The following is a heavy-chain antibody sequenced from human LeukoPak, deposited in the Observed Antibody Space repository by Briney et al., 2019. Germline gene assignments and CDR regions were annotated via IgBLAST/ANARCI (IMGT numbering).Heavy chain of an antibody. D-gene: IGHD2-15*01. V-gene: IGHV3-33*06. CDR2: IWYDGRNK. CDR3: AKDFRRKRYCSGGSCYSGIVDY. CDR1: GFTFSSYG. Sequence: GGSLRLSCAASGFTFSSYGMHWVRQAPGKGLEWVAVIWYDGRNKYYADSVKGRFTISRDNSKDTLYLQMNSLRAEDTAVYYCAKDFRRKRYCSGGSCYSGIVDYWGQGTLVTVSS. J-gene: IGHJ4*02.